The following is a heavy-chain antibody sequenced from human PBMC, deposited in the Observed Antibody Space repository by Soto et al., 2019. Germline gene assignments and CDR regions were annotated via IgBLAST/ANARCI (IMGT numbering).Heavy chain of an antibody. V-gene: IGHV1-69*02. Sequence: QVQLVQSGAEVKKPGSSVKVSCKASGGTFSSYTISWVRQAPGQGLEWMGRIIPILGIANYAQKFQGRVTITADKSTSTAYMEVSSLRSEDTAVYYCARAMGITMVRGVDYGMDVWGQGTTVTVSS. J-gene: IGHJ6*02. CDR3: ARAMGITMVRGVDYGMDV. D-gene: IGHD3-10*01. CDR1: GGTFSSYT. CDR2: IIPILGIA.